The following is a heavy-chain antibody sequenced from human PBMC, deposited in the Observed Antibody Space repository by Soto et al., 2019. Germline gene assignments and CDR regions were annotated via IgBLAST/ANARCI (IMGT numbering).Heavy chain of an antibody. V-gene: IGHV3-33*01. Sequence: QVQLVESGGGVVQPGRSLRLSCAASGFTFSSYGMHWVRQAPGKGLEWVAVIWYDGSNKYYADSVKGRFTISRDNSKNTLYLQMNSLRAEDTAVYYCARDRGYCSSTSCPIGMDVWGRGTTVTVSS. CDR2: IWYDGSNK. D-gene: IGHD2-2*03. CDR1: GFTFSSYG. CDR3: ARDRGYCSSTSCPIGMDV. J-gene: IGHJ6*02.